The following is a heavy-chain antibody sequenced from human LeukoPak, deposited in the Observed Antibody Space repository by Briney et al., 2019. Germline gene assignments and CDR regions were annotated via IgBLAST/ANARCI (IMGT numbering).Heavy chain of an antibody. CDR1: GFTFSNAW. V-gene: IGHV3-15*01. Sequence: GGSLRLSCAASGFTFSNAWMSWVRQPPGKGLEWVGRIKRKSDGGTTDYAAPVKGRFTISRDDSENTLYLQMNSLQSEDTALYYCTTEGFWSGYHGTDSWGQGTLVAVSS. D-gene: IGHD3-3*01. J-gene: IGHJ4*02. CDR2: IKRKSDGGTT. CDR3: TTEGFWSGYHGTDS.